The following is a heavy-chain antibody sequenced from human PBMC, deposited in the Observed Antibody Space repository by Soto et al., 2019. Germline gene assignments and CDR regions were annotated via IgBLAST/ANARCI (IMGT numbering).Heavy chain of an antibody. CDR1: GGSYIGYH. V-gene: IGHV4-34*01. CDR2: INHSGST. Sequence: SETLSLTCAVSGGSYIGYHWSWIRTPTGTGLEWIGEINHSGSTNYIPSLKSRVNISVDTYKNQFSLKLSSVTAADTAVYYCARATRGYSYGSGFYYYYYYGMDVWGQGTTVS. J-gene: IGHJ6*02. D-gene: IGHD5-18*01. CDR3: ARATRGYSYGSGFYYYYYYGMDV.